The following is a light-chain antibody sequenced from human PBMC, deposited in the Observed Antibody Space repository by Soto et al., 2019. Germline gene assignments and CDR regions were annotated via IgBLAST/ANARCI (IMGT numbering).Light chain of an antibody. CDR2: AAS. CDR3: QQFKSYPLT. J-gene: IGKJ4*01. Sequence: IQLTQSPSSLSASLRDRVTITCGASQGISSYLAWYQQKPGKAPKLLIYAASTLQSGVPSRFSGSGSGTDFTLTISSLQPEDFATYYCQQFKSYPLTFGGGTKVDIK. CDR1: QGISSY. V-gene: IGKV1-9*01.